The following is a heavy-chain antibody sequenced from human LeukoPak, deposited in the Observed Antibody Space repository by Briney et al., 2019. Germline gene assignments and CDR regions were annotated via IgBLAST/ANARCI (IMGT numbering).Heavy chain of an antibody. CDR2: ISWNSGSI. J-gene: IGHJ6*02. CDR1: GFTFDDYA. Sequence: GRSLRLSCAASGFTFDDYAMHWVRQAPGKGLEWVSGISWNSGSIGHADSVKGRFTISRDNAKNSLYLQMNSLRAEDTALYYCVKERNSYGYAYYGMDVWGQGTTVTVSS. D-gene: IGHD5-18*01. V-gene: IGHV3-9*01. CDR3: VKERNSYGYAYYGMDV.